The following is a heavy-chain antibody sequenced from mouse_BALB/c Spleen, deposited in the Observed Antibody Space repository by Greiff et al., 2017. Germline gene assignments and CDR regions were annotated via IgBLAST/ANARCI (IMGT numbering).Heavy chain of an antibody. J-gene: IGHJ4*01. CDR2: ISYSGST. V-gene: IGHV3-8*02. CDR1: GDSITSGY. Sequence: EVKLQESGPSLVKPSQTLSLTCSVTGDSITSGYWNWIRKFPGNKLEYMGYISYSGSTYYNPSLKSRISITRDTSKNQYYLQLNSVTTEDTATYYCARTYGSSYPYAMDYWGQGTSVTVSS. D-gene: IGHD1-1*01. CDR3: ARTYGSSYPYAMDY.